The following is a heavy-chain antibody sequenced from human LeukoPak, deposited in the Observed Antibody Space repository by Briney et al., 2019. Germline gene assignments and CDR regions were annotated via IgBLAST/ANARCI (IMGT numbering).Heavy chain of an antibody. CDR1: GFTVGNNY. D-gene: IGHD3-22*01. CDR2: ISGSGGST. Sequence: GGSLRLSCAASGFTVGNNYMSWVRQSPGKGLEWVSAISGSGGSTYYADSVKGRFTISRDNSKNTLYLQMNSLRAEDTAVYYCAKDKPFHYYDSSGYQIDYWGQGTLVTASS. CDR3: AKDKPFHYYDSSGYQIDY. V-gene: IGHV3-23*01. J-gene: IGHJ4*02.